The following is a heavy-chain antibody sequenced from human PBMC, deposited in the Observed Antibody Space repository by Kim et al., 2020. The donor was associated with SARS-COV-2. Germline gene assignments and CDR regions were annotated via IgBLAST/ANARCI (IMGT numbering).Heavy chain of an antibody. Sequence: SGPTLVNPTPTLTLTCTFSGFSLSTSGVGVGWIRQPPGKALEWLALIYWDDDKRYSPSLKSRLTITKDTSKNQVVLTMTNMDPVDTATYYCARQPLRAAAGTLWFDPWGQGTLVTVSS. CDR1: GFSLSTSGVG. D-gene: IGHD6-13*01. CDR3: ARQPLRAAAGTLWFDP. CDR2: IYWDDDK. V-gene: IGHV2-5*02. J-gene: IGHJ5*02.